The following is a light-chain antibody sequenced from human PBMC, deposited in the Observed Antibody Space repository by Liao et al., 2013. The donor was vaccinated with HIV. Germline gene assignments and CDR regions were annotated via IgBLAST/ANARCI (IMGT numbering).Light chain of an antibody. CDR1: GIGGKT. CDR2: YDS. Sequence: SYVLTQPPSVSVAPGKTARIPCGGNGIGGKTVHWYQQRPGQAPVLVIYYDSDRPSGIPERFSGSNSGNTATLTISGTQAIDEADYYCQAWDSSAAYVFGSGTKVTVL. V-gene: IGLV3-21*01. CDR3: QAWDSSAAYV. J-gene: IGLJ1*01.